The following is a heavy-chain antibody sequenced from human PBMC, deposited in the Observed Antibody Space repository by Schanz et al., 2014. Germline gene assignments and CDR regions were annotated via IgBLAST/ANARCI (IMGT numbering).Heavy chain of an antibody. J-gene: IGHJ5*02. CDR1: GYSFAAFF. CDR2: INPYSGAT. CDR3: ARDQTGTTNWFDP. V-gene: IGHV1-2*02. Sequence: QVQLVQSGAEVRKPGASVRVSCKASGYSFAAFFIHWVRQTPGQGLEWMGCINPYSGATYYAQKFQGRVTVTSDASLTTVYMEVHSLTSDDTAVFFCARDQTGTTNWFDPWGQGTLVTVSS. D-gene: IGHD1-7*01.